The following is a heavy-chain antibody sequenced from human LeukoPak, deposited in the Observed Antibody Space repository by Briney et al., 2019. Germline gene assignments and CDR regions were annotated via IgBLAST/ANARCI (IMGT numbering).Heavy chain of an antibody. D-gene: IGHD2-2*02. CDR2: IIPIFGTA. V-gene: IGHV1-69*05. J-gene: IGHJ4*02. Sequence: SVKVSCKASGGTFSSYAISWVRQVPGQGLEWMGGIIPIFGTANYAQKFQGRVTITTDESTSTAYMELSSLRSEDTAVYYCAREARRSTSCYSYWGQGTLVTVSS. CDR3: AREARRSTSCYSY. CDR1: GGTFSSYA.